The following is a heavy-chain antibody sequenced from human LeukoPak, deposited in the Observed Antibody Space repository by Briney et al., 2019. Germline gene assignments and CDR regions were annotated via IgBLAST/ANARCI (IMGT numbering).Heavy chain of an antibody. CDR3: AKGGIFDWFLIDY. J-gene: IGHJ4*02. CDR2: IYYSGST. D-gene: IGHD3-9*01. V-gene: IGHV4-59*01. CDR1: GGSISSYY. Sequence: SETLSLTCTVSGGSISSYYGSWIRQPPGKGLEWIGYIYYSGSTNYNPSLKSRVTISVDTSKNQFSLKLSSVTAADTAVYYCAKGGIFDWFLIDYWGQGTLVTVSS.